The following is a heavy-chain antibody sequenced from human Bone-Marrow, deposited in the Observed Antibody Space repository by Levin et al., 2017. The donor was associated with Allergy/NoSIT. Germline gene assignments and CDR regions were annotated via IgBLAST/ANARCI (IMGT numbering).Heavy chain of an antibody. Sequence: QPGGSLRLSCAASGFTFDEYAMHWVRHGPGKGLEWVAGISYNSAIIDYADSVKGRFIISRDNAENSLYLQMNSLRPDDTAFYYCVKDMDETSGPGFDSWGQGVLVTVSS. CDR1: GFTFDEYA. D-gene: IGHD3-22*01. CDR2: ISYNSAII. V-gene: IGHV3-9*01. J-gene: IGHJ4*02. CDR3: VKDMDETSGPGFDS.